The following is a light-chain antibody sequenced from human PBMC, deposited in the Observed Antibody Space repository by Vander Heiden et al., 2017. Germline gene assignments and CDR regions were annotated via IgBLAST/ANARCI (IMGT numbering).Light chain of an antibody. CDR2: KAS. V-gene: IGKV1-5*03. Sequence: DIQMTQSPSTLSASVGDRVTIPCRASQSISNWLAWYQHKPGKAPTLLIYKASRLEIGVPSRFSGSGSGTEFTLAISNLQPDDFADYYCQQYNNYPLTFGGGTKVEIK. CDR3: QQYNNYPLT. J-gene: IGKJ4*01. CDR1: QSISNW.